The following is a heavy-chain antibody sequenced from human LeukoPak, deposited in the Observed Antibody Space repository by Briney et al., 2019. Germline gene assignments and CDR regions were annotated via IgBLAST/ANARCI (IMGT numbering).Heavy chain of an antibody. D-gene: IGHD3-3*01. CDR3: TRADDFWSGYYNPYYFDY. CDR2: IRNKANSYAT. Sequence: PGGSVRLSCAASGFTFSGSAMHWVRQASGKGLEWVGRIRNKANSYATAYAASVKGRFTISRDDSKNTAYLQMNSLKTEDTAVYYCTRADDFWSGYYNPYYFDYWGQGTLVTVSS. V-gene: IGHV3-73*01. J-gene: IGHJ4*02. CDR1: GFTFSGSA.